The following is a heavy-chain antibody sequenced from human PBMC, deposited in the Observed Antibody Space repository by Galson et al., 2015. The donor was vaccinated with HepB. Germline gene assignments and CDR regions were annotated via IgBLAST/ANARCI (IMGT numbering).Heavy chain of an antibody. CDR3: ARVSYSSSWCFGY. CDR1: GGTFSSYT. Sequence: SVKVSCKASGGTFSSYTISWVRQAPGQGPEWMGRIIPILGIANYAQKFQGRVTITADKSTSTAYMELSSLRSEDTAVYYCARVSYSSSWCFGYWGQGTLVTVSS. V-gene: IGHV1-69*02. CDR2: IIPILGIA. D-gene: IGHD6-13*01. J-gene: IGHJ4*02.